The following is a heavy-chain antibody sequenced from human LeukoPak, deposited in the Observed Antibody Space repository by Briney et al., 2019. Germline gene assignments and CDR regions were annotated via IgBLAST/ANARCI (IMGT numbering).Heavy chain of an antibody. Sequence: GEYLKISGEASGYTFSNYWIGWVRQMPGKGLEWMGITYPDDSNPIYRPSFQGQVTISADKSISTAYLQWSSLKASDTATYYCARSRDSSGYYYLIWGQGTLVTVSS. CDR1: GYTFSNYW. CDR2: TYPDDSNP. CDR3: ARSRDSSGYYYLI. V-gene: IGHV5-51*01. J-gene: IGHJ4*02. D-gene: IGHD3-22*01.